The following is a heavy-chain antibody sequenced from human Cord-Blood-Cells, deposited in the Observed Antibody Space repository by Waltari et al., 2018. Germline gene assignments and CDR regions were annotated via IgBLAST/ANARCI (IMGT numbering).Heavy chain of an antibody. J-gene: IGHJ3*02. CDR1: GRTFSTYA. CDR2: ISPSLGIA. CDR3: ATYYYGSGSYYAVDI. D-gene: IGHD3-10*01. V-gene: IGHV1-69*09. Sequence: QVPLVQSAPEVKKPASSVQDSCKASGRTFSTYALSRVRQALGQGLEWMGMISPSLGIANYAQKFQGRVTRTADKSTSTAYMELSSLRSEDTAVYYCATYYYGSGSYYAVDIWGQGTRVTVSS.